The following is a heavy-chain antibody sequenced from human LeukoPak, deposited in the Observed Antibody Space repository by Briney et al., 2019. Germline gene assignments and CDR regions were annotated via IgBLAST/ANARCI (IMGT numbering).Heavy chain of an antibody. J-gene: IGHJ3*02. CDR3: AKDSRILDAQTEGPGIVGATAASAFDI. D-gene: IGHD1-26*01. Sequence: SETLSLTCAVYGGSFSGYYWSWIRQPPGKGLEWIGEINHSGSTNYNPSLKSRVTISVDTSKNQFSLKLGSVTAADTAVYYCAKDSRILDAQTEGPGIVGATAASAFDIWGQGTMVTVSS. CDR1: GGSFSGYY. CDR2: INHSGST. V-gene: IGHV4-34*01.